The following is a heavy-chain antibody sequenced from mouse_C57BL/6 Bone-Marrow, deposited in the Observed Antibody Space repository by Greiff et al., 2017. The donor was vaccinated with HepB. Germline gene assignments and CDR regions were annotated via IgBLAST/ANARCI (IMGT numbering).Heavy chain of an antibody. J-gene: IGHJ1*03. Sequence: EVKLMESGGGLVKPGGSLKLSCAASGFTFSSYAMSWVRQTPEKRLEWVATISDGGSYTYYPDNVKGRFTISRDNAKNNLYLQMSHLKSEDTAMYYCARRGGSTVVAHFDVWGTGTTVTVSS. V-gene: IGHV5-4*03. CDR1: GFTFSSYA. CDR3: ARRGGSTVVAHFDV. CDR2: ISDGGSYT. D-gene: IGHD1-1*01.